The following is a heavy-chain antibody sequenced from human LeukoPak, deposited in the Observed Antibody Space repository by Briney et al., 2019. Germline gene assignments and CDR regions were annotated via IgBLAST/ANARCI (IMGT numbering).Heavy chain of an antibody. V-gene: IGHV4-30-4*01. CDR1: GGSISIGAYY. J-gene: IGHJ4*02. Sequence: PSQTLSLTCIVSGGSISIGAYYWSWLRHHPGRGLEWIGYIYYSGSTYYNPSLKSRVTISVDTSKNQFSLKLSSVTAEDTAVYYCARVEIYDSRRTDYWGQGTLVTVSS. CDR3: ARVEIYDSRRTDY. D-gene: IGHD3-22*01. CDR2: IYYSGST.